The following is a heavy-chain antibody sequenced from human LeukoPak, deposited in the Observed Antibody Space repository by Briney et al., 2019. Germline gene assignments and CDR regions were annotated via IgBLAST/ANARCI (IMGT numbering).Heavy chain of an antibody. CDR1: GFTFSSYW. V-gene: IGHV3-7*01. CDR3: VRDEYSSSWYNYYYYYYMDV. J-gene: IGHJ6*03. D-gene: IGHD6-13*01. Sequence: GGSLRLSCAASGFTFSSYWMSWVRQAPGKGLEWVANIKQDGSEKYYVDSVKGRFTISRDNAKNSLYLQMNSLRAEDTAVYYCVRDEYSSSWYNYYYYYYMDVWGKGITVTISS. CDR2: IKQDGSEK.